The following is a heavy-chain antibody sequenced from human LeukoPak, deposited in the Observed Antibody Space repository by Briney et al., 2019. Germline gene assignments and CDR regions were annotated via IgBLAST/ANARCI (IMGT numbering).Heavy chain of an antibody. V-gene: IGHV4-34*01. Sequence: SETLSLTCAVYGGSFSGYYWSWIRQPPGKGLEWIGEINHSGSTNYNPSLKSRVTISVDTSKNQSSLKLSSVTAADTAVYYCARQPVAGTPPFDYWGQGTLVTVSS. J-gene: IGHJ4*02. CDR2: INHSGST. CDR3: ARQPVAGTPPFDY. D-gene: IGHD6-19*01. CDR1: GGSFSGYY.